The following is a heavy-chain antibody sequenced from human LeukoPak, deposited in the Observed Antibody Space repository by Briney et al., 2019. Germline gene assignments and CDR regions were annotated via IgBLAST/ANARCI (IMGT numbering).Heavy chain of an antibody. CDR3: AREIVAGTFDY. D-gene: IGHD6-19*01. CDR1: GFTLSEYY. Sequence: GGSLRLSCVASGFTLSEYYMSWIRQAPGKGPEWISDISSSGDIKSYGGSVGGRFTISRDNSRDSLYLQMDSLRAEDTAVYYCAREIVAGTFDYWGQETLLTVAS. J-gene: IGHJ4*02. CDR2: ISSSGDIK. V-gene: IGHV3-11*01.